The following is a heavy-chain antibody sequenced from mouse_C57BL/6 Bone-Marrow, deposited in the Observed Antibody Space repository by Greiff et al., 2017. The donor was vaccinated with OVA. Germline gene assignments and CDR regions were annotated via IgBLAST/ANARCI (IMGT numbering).Heavy chain of an antibody. CDR3: AREGNYPAWCAY. CDR2: INPGSGGT. D-gene: IGHD2-1*01. J-gene: IGHJ3*01. Sequence: VQLQQSGAELVRPGTSVKVSCKASGYAFTNYLIEWVKQRPGQGLEWIGVINPGSGGTNYNEKFKGKATLTADKSSSTAYMQLSSLTSEDSAVYFCAREGNYPAWCAYWGQGTLVTVSA. CDR1: GYAFTNYL. V-gene: IGHV1-54*01.